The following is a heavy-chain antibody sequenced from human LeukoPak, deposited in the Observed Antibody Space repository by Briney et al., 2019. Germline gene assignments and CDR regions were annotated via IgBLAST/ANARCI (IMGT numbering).Heavy chain of an antibody. CDR2: ISAYNGNT. Sequence: ASVKVSCKASGYTFTSYGISWVRQAPGQGLEWMGWISAYNGNTNYAQKLQGRVTMTTDTSTSTAYMELRSLRSDDTAVYYCAATSYNYDSSGYYWPDAFDILGQGTMVTVSS. CDR3: AATSYNYDSSGYYWPDAFDI. D-gene: IGHD3-22*01. V-gene: IGHV1-18*01. J-gene: IGHJ3*02. CDR1: GYTFTSYG.